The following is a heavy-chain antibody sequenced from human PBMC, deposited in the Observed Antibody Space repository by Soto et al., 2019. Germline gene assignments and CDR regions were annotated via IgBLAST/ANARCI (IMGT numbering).Heavy chain of an antibody. CDR2: ISYDGSKK. Sequence: QVQLVESGGGVVQPGKSLRLSCAASGFAFSSYGIHWVRQAPGKGLEWVAGISYDGSKKYYEDSVKGQFTISRDNSENXPHLQMNGLRAEDTAVYYCAKDTYYHDSSGYYVFDHWGQGTLVTVSS. D-gene: IGHD3-22*01. V-gene: IGHV3-30*18. J-gene: IGHJ4*02. CDR1: GFAFSSYG. CDR3: AKDTYYHDSSGYYVFDH.